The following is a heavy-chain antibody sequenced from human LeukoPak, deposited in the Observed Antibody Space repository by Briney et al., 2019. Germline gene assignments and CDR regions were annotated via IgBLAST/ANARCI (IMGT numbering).Heavy chain of an antibody. J-gene: IGHJ4*02. Sequence: PGGSLRLSCVASGLTFSTYWMSWVRQAPGEGLEWVANIKQDGSEKYYVDSVMGRFTISRDNAKNSLYLQMTSLRAEDTAVYYCAGPTYCSGGSCRIFDYWGQGTLVTVSS. D-gene: IGHD2-15*01. CDR1: GLTFSTYW. V-gene: IGHV3-7*05. CDR2: IKQDGSEK. CDR3: AGPTYCSGGSCRIFDY.